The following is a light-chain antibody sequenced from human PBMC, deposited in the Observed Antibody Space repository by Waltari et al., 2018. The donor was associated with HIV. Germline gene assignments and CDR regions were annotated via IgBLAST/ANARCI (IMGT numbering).Light chain of an antibody. J-gene: IGKJ4*01. CDR1: QSVSSN. CDR2: GAS. V-gene: IGKV3-15*01. CDR3: QQYNNWPHR. Sequence: EIVMTQSPATPSVSPGERATLSCRASQSVSSNLAWYQQKPGQAPRLLIYGASTRATGIPARFSGSGSGTEFTLTISSLQSEDFAVYYCQQYNNWPHRFGGGTKVEIK.